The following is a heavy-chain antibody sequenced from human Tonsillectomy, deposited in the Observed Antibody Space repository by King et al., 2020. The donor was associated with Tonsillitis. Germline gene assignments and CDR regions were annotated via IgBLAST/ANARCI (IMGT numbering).Heavy chain of an antibody. CDR3: ARTSETAAPADY. J-gene: IGHJ4*02. Sequence: VQLVESGGGVVQPGRSLRLSCAASGFTFANYGMHWVRQAPGKGLEWVAIIWYDGSNKYYGDSVKGRFTLSRDNSKNTVYLQMSSLRAEDTAVYYCARTSETAAPADYWGQGTLVTVSS. CDR1: GFTFANYG. V-gene: IGHV3-33*01. D-gene: IGHD5-18*01. CDR2: IWYDGSNK.